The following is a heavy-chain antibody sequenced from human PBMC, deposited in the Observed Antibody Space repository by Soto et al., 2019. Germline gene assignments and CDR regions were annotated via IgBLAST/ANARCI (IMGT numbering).Heavy chain of an antibody. D-gene: IGHD2-2*01. CDR1: GFTFSSYG. CDR3: ARAHRVVPAAITYYYGMDV. V-gene: IGHV3-33*01. J-gene: IGHJ6*02. CDR2: IWYYGSNK. Sequence: GGSLSLSCAASGFTFSSYGMHWVRQAPGNGLEWVAVIWYYGSNKWYAGSVNGRLTTSRDNSKNTLYLQMNSRRAEDTAVYYCARAHRVVPAAITYYYGMDVWGQGPTVTVSS.